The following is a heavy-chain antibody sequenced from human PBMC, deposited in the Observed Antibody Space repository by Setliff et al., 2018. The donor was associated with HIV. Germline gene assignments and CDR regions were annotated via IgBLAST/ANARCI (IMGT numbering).Heavy chain of an antibody. CDR1: GSSFSSVYH. V-gene: IGHV4-38-2*01. CDR3: ARLYYYGSGNYNDAFDI. Sequence: TLSLTCAFSGSSFSSVYHWAWIRQPPGKGLECIGTIFHSGGTYYNPSLKSRVTISVDTSKHQFSLRLSSVTAADTAVYYCARLYYYGSGNYNDAFDIWGQGTMGT. D-gene: IGHD3-10*01. J-gene: IGHJ3*02. CDR2: IFHSGGT.